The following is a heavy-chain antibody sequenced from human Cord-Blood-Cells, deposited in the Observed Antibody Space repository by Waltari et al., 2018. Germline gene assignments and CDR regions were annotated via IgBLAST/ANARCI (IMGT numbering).Heavy chain of an antibody. CDR3: TRQWRDAFDI. Sequence: EVQLVESGGGLVQPGGSLKLSCAASGFTFSGSAMHWVRQASGKGLGWVGRIRSKATSYATAYAASVKGRFTISRDDSKNTAYLQMNSLKTEDTAVYYCTRQWRDAFDIWGQGTMVTVSS. V-gene: IGHV3-73*02. J-gene: IGHJ3*02. D-gene: IGHD5-12*01. CDR1: GFTFSGSA. CDR2: IRSKATSYAT.